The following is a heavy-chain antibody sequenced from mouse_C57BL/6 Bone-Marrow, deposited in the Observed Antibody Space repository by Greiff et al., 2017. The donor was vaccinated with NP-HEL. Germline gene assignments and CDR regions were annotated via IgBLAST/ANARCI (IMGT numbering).Heavy chain of an antibody. J-gene: IGHJ3*01. CDR3: ARRDYSSWFAY. CDR1: GFTFSDYY. D-gene: IGHD2-13*01. Sequence: EVQLVESGGGLVQPGGSLKLSCAASGFTFSDYYMYWVRQTPEKRLEWVAYISNGGGSTYYPDTVKGRFTISRDNAKNTLYLQMSRLKSEDTAMYYCARRDYSSWFAYWGQGTLVTVSA. V-gene: IGHV5-12*01. CDR2: ISNGGGST.